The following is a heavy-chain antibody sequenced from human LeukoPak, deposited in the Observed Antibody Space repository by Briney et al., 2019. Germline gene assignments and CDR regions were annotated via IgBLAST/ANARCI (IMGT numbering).Heavy chain of an antibody. D-gene: IGHD6-13*01. J-gene: IGHJ4*02. Sequence: PGWSLRLSCAASGFTFRSYWMHWVRQAPGKGLVWVSRINSDGYSLSYADSVKGRFTISRDNAKNTLYLQMNSLRAEDTAVYYCARLGYSSSWYYFDYWGQGSLVTVSS. CDR3: ARLGYSSSWYYFDY. CDR1: GFTFRSYW. V-gene: IGHV3-74*01. CDR2: INSDGYSL.